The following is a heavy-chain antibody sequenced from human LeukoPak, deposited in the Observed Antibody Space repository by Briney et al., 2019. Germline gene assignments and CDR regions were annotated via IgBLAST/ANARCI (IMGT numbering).Heavy chain of an antibody. V-gene: IGHV6-1*01. J-gene: IGHJ5*02. CDR1: GDSVSSNSAA. Sequence: SQTLPLTCAISGDSVSSNSAAWHWIRQSPSRGLEWLGRTYYRSKWYNDYAVSVKSRITINPDTSKNQFSLQLNSVTPEDTAVYYCARDQEQQLVTFNWFDPWGQGTLVTVSS. D-gene: IGHD6-13*01. CDR3: ARDQEQQLVTFNWFDP. CDR2: TYYRSKWYN.